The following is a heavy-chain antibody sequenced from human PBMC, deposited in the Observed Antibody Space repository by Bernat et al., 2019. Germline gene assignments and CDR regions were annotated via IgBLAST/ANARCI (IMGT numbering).Heavy chain of an antibody. J-gene: IGHJ4*02. D-gene: IGHD3-9*01. CDR3: ARESIAVYDSLTGYYYFDY. CDR2: IKQDGSEK. V-gene: IGHV3-7*03. CDR1: GFTFSSYW. Sequence: EVQLVESGGGLVQPGGSLRLSCAASGFTFSSYWMSWVRQAPGKGLEGVANIKQDGSEKYYVDSVKGRFTISRDNAKNSLYLQMNSLRAEDTAVYYCARESIAVYDSLTGYYYFDYWGQGTLVTVSS.